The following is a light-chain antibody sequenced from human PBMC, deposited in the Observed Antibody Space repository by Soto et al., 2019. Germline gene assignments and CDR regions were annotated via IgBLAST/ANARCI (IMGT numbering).Light chain of an antibody. CDR1: QSVSDY. J-gene: IGKJ1*01. Sequence: IVLTQSPALMSLSPGKSASLSCRASQSVSDYLAWYQQKPGQAPRLFIYDVSKRATGIPARFSGSGSGTDFTLTISSLQPDDFATYYCQQYNSYFWTFGQGTKVDIK. V-gene: IGKV3-11*01. CDR3: QQYNSYFWT. CDR2: DVS.